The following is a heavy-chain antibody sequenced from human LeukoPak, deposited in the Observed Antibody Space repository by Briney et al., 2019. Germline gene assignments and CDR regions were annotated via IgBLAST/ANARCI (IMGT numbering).Heavy chain of an antibody. CDR3: ARETSQKGAHYMDV. Sequence: SETLSLTCTVAGGSIRSSLHYWSWMRQPPGEGLEWIGTVFHTGSTHYNPSLKNRVTISIDTSKNQFSLKLSSVTAADTAVYYCARETSQKGAHYMDVWGKGTTVTISS. CDR2: VFHTGST. CDR1: GGSIRSSLHY. D-gene: IGHD3-16*01. J-gene: IGHJ6*03. V-gene: IGHV4-39*07.